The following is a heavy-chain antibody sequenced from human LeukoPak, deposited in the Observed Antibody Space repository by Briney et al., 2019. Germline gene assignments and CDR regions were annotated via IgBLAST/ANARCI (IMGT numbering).Heavy chain of an antibody. CDR2: INWNGGST. CDR3: AFYSYGYRDFDY. D-gene: IGHD5-18*01. V-gene: IGHV3-20*04. Sequence: GGSLRPSCAASGFTSDDYGMSCDRQAPGEGMGWVSGINWNGGSTGYADSVKCRFTISRDNAKNSLYLQMNSLRAEDTALYYCAFYSYGYRDFDYWGQGSLVTVSS. CDR1: GFTSDDYG. J-gene: IGHJ4*02.